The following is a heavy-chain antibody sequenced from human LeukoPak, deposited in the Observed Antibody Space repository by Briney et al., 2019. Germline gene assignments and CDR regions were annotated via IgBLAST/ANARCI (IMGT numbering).Heavy chain of an antibody. J-gene: IGHJ6*02. V-gene: IGHV1-18*01. CDR1: GYRFTSYA. D-gene: IGHD6-13*01. CDR3: ARDPLRSTWSTYYNALDV. Sequence: ASVKVSCKASGYRFTSYASNWVRQAPGQGLEGMGWISAYNGKTDYAQKFQGRVTMTTDTSTSTAYMELRSLTSDDTAVYYCARDPLRSTWSTYYNALDVWGQGTTVTVSS. CDR2: ISAYNGKT.